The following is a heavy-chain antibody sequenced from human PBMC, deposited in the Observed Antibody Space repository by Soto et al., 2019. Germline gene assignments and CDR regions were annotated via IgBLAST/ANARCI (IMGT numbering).Heavy chain of an antibody. CDR2: IYKSATT. CDR3: ARGRYCLTGRCFPNWIDS. D-gene: IGHD2-15*01. V-gene: IGHV4-30-4*01. J-gene: IGHJ5*01. Sequence: KPSETLSLTCSVSGDSISTVDYFWAWVRQPPGQALEYIGYIYKSATTYYNPSFESRVAISLDTSKSQFSLNVTSLTAADTAVYFCARGRYCLTGRCFPNWIDSWGQGTLVTVSS. CDR1: GDSISTVDYF.